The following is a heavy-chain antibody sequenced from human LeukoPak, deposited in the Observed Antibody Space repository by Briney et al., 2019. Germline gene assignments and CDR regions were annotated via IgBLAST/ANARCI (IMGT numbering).Heavy chain of an antibody. CDR1: ESSFSTYG. Sequence: GGSLRLSCEASESSFSTYGMHWVRQAPGKGLEWVAFIRYDSSSRFYTDSVKGRFTISRDNSKNTLYLQMNSLRAEDTAVYYCAKDSYNSGWGNYFDYWGPGALVTVSS. CDR3: AKDSYNSGWGNYFDY. V-gene: IGHV3-30*02. CDR2: IRYDSSSR. D-gene: IGHD6-19*01. J-gene: IGHJ4*02.